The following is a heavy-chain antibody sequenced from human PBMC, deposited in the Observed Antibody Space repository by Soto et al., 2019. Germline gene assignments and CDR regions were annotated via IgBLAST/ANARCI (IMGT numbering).Heavy chain of an antibody. V-gene: IGHV6-1*01. Sequence: QSPTLSLTCAISGDSVSSNSAAWNWIRQSPSRGLEWLGRTYYRSKWYNDYAVSVKSRITINPDTSKNQFSLQLNSVTPEDTAVYYCARVSGGNSPVGFDYWGQGILVTVSS. CDR1: GDSVSSNSAA. D-gene: IGHD2-21*02. J-gene: IGHJ4*02. CDR2: TYYRSKWYN. CDR3: ARVSGGNSPVGFDY.